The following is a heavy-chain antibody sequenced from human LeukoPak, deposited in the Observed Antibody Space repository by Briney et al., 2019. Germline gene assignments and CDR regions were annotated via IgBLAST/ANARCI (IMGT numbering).Heavy chain of an antibody. CDR2: FDPEDGET. CDR3: ARGWYCSGGSCYRGYDY. V-gene: IGHV1-24*01. Sequence: GASVKVSCKVSGYTLTELSMHWVRQAPGKGLEWMGGFDPEDGETIYAQKFQGRVTMTRNTSITTAYMELSSLRSGDTAVYYCARGWYCSGGSCYRGYDYWGQGTLVTVSS. J-gene: IGHJ4*02. CDR1: GYTLTELS. D-gene: IGHD2-15*01.